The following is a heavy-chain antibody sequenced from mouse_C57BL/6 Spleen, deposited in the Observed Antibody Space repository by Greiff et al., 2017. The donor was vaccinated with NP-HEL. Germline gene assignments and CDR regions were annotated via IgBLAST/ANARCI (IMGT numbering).Heavy chain of an antibody. CDR2: IDPEDGET. Sequence: EVMLVESGAELVKPGASVKLSCTASGFNIKDYYMHWVKQRTEQGLEWIGRIDPEDGETKYAPKFQGKATITADTSSNTAYLQLSSLTSEDTAVYYCATGYGGWFAYWGQGTLVTVSA. CDR3: ATGYGGWFAY. J-gene: IGHJ3*01. D-gene: IGHD1-2*01. CDR1: GFNIKDYY. V-gene: IGHV14-2*01.